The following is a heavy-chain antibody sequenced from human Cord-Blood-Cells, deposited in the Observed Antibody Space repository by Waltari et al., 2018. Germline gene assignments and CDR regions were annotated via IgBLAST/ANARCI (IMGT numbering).Heavy chain of an antibody. Sequence: QVQLQQWGAGLSKPSETLSLTSAVYGGSFSGYYWSWIRQPPGKGLEWIGEINHSGSTNYNPSLKSRVTISVDTSKNQFSLKLSSVTAADTAVYYCARGSNITMVRRTFDYWGQGTLVTVSS. J-gene: IGHJ4*02. V-gene: IGHV4-34*01. CDR3: ARGSNITMVRRTFDY. CDR1: GGSFSGYY. CDR2: INHSGST. D-gene: IGHD3-10*01.